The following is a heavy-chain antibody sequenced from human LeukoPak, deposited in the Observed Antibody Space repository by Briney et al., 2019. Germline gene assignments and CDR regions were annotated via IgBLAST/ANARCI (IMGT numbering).Heavy chain of an antibody. CDR2: ISAYNGNT. J-gene: IGHJ4*02. CDR3: ARDGSLVVPAAMRDLYYFDY. V-gene: IGHV1-18*01. Sequence: GASVKVSCKASGYTFTSYGISWVRQAPGQGLEWMGWISAYNGNTNYAQKLQGRVTMTTDTSTSTAYMELRSLRSDDTAVYYCARDGSLVVPAAMRDLYYFDYWGQGTLVTVSS. D-gene: IGHD2-2*01. CDR1: GYTFTSYG.